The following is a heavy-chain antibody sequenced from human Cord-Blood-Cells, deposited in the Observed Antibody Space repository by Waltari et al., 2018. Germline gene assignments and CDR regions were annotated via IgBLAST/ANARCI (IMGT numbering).Heavy chain of an antibody. Sequence: QLQLQESGPGLVKPSETLSLTCTVSGGSISTRSYYLGWIRQPPGKGLEWIGSIYYSGSTYYNPSLKSRVTISVDTSKNQFSLKLSSVTAADTAVYYCAREVYKEYSSSSYAFDIWGQGTMVTVSS. CDR3: AREVYKEYSSSSYAFDI. CDR1: GGSISTRSYY. D-gene: IGHD6-6*01. CDR2: IYYSGST. V-gene: IGHV4-39*01. J-gene: IGHJ3*02.